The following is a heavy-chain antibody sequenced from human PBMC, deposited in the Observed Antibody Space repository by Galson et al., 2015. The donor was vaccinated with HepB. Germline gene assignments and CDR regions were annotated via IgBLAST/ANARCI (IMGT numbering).Heavy chain of an antibody. CDR2: IYSGGHG. Sequence: PGKGLQWVSTIYSGGHGYYTDSVKGRFSISRDTNKNTIYLQMNNLGADDTAVYYCAREGDPYDYWSALDYWGQGTLVTVSS. J-gene: IGHJ4*02. CDR3: AREGDPYDYWSALDY. V-gene: IGHV3-53*01. D-gene: IGHD3-3*01.